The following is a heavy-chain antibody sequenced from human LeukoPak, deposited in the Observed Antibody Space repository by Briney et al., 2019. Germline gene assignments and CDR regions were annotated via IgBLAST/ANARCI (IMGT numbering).Heavy chain of an antibody. CDR2: INHSGST. CDR1: GGSFSGYY. D-gene: IGHD3-10*01. Sequence: SETLSLTCAAYGGSFSGYYWSWIRQPPGKGLEWIGEINHSGSTNYNPSLKSRVTISVDTSKNQFSLKLSSVTAADTAVYYCARILWYFDYWGQGPLVTVSS. V-gene: IGHV4-34*01. J-gene: IGHJ4*02. CDR3: ARILWYFDY.